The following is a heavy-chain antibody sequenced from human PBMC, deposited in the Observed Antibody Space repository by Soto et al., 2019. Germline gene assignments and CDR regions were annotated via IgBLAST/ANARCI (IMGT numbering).Heavy chain of an antibody. CDR2: ISYDGSNK. CDR1: GFTFSSYA. Sequence: GGSLRLSCAAPGFTFSSYAMHWVRQAPGKGLEWVAVISYDGSNKYYADSVKGRFTISRDNSKNTLYLQMNSLRAEDTAVYYCARDLSAAAAAPYGMDVWGQGTTVTVSS. J-gene: IGHJ6*02. V-gene: IGHV3-30-3*01. CDR3: ARDLSAAAAAPYGMDV. D-gene: IGHD6-13*01.